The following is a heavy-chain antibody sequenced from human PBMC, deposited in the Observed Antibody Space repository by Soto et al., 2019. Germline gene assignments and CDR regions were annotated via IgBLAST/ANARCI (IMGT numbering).Heavy chain of an antibody. V-gene: IGHV1-69*01. D-gene: IGHD2-2*01. CDR2: IIPISGTA. Sequence: QVQLVQSGAEVKKPGSSVKVSCKASGGTLSSYAIGWGRQAPGQGLEWLGGIIPISGTANYAQKFQGRVTITADESTSTAYMELSSLRSEDTAVYYCARSQGSSTSLEIYYYYYYGMDVWGQGTTVTVSS. CDR3: ARSQGSSTSLEIYYYYYYGMDV. J-gene: IGHJ6*02. CDR1: GGTLSSYA.